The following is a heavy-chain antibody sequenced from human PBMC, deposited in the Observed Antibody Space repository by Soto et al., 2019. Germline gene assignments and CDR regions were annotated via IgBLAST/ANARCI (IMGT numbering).Heavy chain of an antibody. D-gene: IGHD2-8*01. J-gene: IGHJ1*01. CDR1: GASVSSGGYY. CDR2: IYHSGST. CDR3: AGGGYYEYFPY. Sequence: SETLSLTCTVSGASVSSGGYYWSWMRQPPGKGLEWIADIYHSGSTNYNPSLKSRVTISVDTSKKQIPLNLNSVTAADTAVYYCAGGGYYEYFPYWGQGTLVTVSS. V-gene: IGHV4-61*08.